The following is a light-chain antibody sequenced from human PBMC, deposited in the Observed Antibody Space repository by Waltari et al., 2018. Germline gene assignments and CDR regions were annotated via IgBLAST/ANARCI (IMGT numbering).Light chain of an antibody. CDR3: QQRRNWPLT. V-gene: IGKV3-11*01. CDR1: QSVSYY. J-gene: IGKJ4*01. Sequence: EIVLTQSPATLSLSPGERATLSCRATQSVSYYLAWYQQRPGEAPRLLIYDTSNSATGIPARFSGSGSETDFTLTISSLEPEDFAVYYCQQRRNWPLTFGGGTKVEIK. CDR2: DTS.